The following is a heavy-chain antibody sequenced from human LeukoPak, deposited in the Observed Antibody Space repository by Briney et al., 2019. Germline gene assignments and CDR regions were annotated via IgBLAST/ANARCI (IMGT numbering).Heavy chain of an antibody. Sequence: PGGSLRLSCAASGFTYTNYWVSWFRQAPGQGLEWVASIKQDGSERYYVDPVKGRFTISRDNAKNSLFLQLSSLRVEDTAVYYCARGSMHVYHLYTDYWGQGTLATVSS. V-gene: IGHV3-7*01. D-gene: IGHD3-16*01. CDR3: ARGSMHVYHLYTDY. CDR1: GFTYTNYW. J-gene: IGHJ4*02. CDR2: IKQDGSER.